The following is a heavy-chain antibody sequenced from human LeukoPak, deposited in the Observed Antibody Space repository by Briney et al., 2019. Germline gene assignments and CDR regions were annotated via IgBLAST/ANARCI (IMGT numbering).Heavy chain of an antibody. D-gene: IGHD5-18*01. V-gene: IGHV4-59*11. CDR1: GGSMATHH. J-gene: IGHJ4*02. CDR2: VFDSGRT. CDR3: TTIKRGNIFGYFDF. Sequence: SETLSLTCTVSGGSMATHHWNWIRQTPGKGPEWIGYVFDSGRTKENPSLKSRVTLSADTSKNQLSLRLSSVTAADTAVYYCTTIKRGNIFGYFDFWGQGILVTVSS.